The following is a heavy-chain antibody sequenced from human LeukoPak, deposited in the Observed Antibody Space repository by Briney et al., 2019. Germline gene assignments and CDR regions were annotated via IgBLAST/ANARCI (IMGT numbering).Heavy chain of an antibody. D-gene: IGHD2-8*01. CDR1: GFTFSSYA. CDR3: AIGGVRERLDT. J-gene: IGHJ5*02. CDR2: ISGSGGST. V-gene: IGHV3-23*01. Sequence: GGSLRLSCAASGFTFSSYAMSWVRQAPGKGLEWVSAISGSGGSTYYADSVKGRFTISRDNSKNTLYLQMNSLRAQDTAVYYCAIGGVRERLDTWGQGTLVTVSS.